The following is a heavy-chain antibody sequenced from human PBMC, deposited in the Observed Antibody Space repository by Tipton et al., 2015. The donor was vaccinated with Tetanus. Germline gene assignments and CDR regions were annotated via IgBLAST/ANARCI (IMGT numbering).Heavy chain of an antibody. J-gene: IGHJ3*02. CDR3: AREGAPRAFDI. Sequence: LSLTCTVSGGSLRGGDHYWSWIRQPPGKEPEWVGYVYHSGATNYHPSLKSRLAISADTSKNQFSLNLRSVITADTAVYYCAREGAPRAFDIWGQGTMVTVSS. CDR1: GGSLRGGDHY. V-gene: IGHV4-61*08. CDR2: VYHSGAT.